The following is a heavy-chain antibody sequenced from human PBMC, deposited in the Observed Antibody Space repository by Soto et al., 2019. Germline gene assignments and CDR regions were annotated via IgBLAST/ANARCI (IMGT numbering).Heavy chain of an antibody. CDR3: ATGMRGRSSSWSDY. J-gene: IGHJ4*02. V-gene: IGHV4-34*01. CDR2: INHRGST. D-gene: IGHD6-13*01. CDR1: GGSFSGYY. Sequence: QVQLQQWGAGLLKPSETLSLTCGVYGGSFSGYYWCWIRQPPGKGLEWIGEINHRGSTNYNPTLMSGFTMPLDPSDTQSSPKLPSVTAVHTAVYYCATGMRGRSSSWSDYWGQGTLVTVSS.